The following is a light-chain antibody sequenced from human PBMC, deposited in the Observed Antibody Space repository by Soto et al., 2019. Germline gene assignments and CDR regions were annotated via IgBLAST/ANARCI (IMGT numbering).Light chain of an antibody. Sequence: EIVMTQSPATLSVSPGERATLSCRASQSVSSNLAWYQQKPGQAPRLLIYGVSSRATGIPDRFSGSGSGTDFTLTISRLEPEDFVVYYCHQYVSSWTFGQGTKVDI. CDR1: QSVSSN. CDR3: HQYVSSWT. CDR2: GVS. V-gene: IGKV3D-15*01. J-gene: IGKJ1*01.